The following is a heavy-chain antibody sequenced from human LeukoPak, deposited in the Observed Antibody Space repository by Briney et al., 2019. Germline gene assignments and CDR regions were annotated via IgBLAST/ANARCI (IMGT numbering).Heavy chain of an antibody. CDR1: GFTFSSYA. D-gene: IGHD1-26*01. V-gene: IGHV3-23*01. J-gene: IGHJ3*02. Sequence: GGSLTLSCAASGFTFSSYAMSWVRQAPGKGLEWVSAISGSGGSTYYGDSVKGRFTISRDNSKNTLYLQMNSLRAEDTAVYYCAKVYGGSYGFDAFDIWGQGTMVTVSS. CDR3: AKVYGGSYGFDAFDI. CDR2: ISGSGGST.